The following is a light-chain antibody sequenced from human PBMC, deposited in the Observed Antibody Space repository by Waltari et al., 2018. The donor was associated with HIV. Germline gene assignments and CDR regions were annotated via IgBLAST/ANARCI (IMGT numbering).Light chain of an antibody. CDR1: SGSIASNY. CDR2: EDK. CDR3: QSYDSTNRV. Sequence: NFMLTQPHSVSESPGKTVTISCTRSSGSIASNYVQWYQQRPGSAPTTVIYEDKQRPSAVPDRFSGSIDSSSNSASLTISGLKTEDEADYYCQSYDSTNRVFGGGTKPTVL. J-gene: IGLJ3*02. V-gene: IGLV6-57*03.